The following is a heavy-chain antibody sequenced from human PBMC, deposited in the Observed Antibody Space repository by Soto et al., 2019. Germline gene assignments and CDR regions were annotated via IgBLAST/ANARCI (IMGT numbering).Heavy chain of an antibody. D-gene: IGHD6-19*01. CDR2: ISYDGSNK. V-gene: IGHV3-30*03. CDR3: VAGQYFFDY. CDR1: GFSFSSYG. Sequence: LRLSCAASGFSFSSYGMQWVRQAPGKGLEWVAVISYDGSNKYYADSVKDRFTISRDNSKKTLYLQMNSLRADDTAVYYCVAGQYFFDYCGQGTLVTSPQ. J-gene: IGHJ4*02.